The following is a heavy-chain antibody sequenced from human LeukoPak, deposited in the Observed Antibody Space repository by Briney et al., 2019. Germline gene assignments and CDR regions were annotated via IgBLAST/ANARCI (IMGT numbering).Heavy chain of an antibody. CDR1: GFTFDDYA. CDR2: ISWNSGSI. CDR3: AKSQLERRYEYYFDY. D-gene: IGHD1-1*01. J-gene: IGHJ4*02. Sequence: GRSLRLSXAASGFTFDDYAMHWVRQAPGKGLEWVSGISWNSGSIGYADSVKGRFTISRDNAKNSLYLQMNSLRAEDMALYYCAKSQLERRYEYYFDYWGQGTLVTVSS. V-gene: IGHV3-9*03.